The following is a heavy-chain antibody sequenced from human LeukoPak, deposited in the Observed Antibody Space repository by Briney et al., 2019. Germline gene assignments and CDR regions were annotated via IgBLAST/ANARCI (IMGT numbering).Heavy chain of an antibody. CDR2: INQDGSEK. CDR3: ARGGYCSSTSCYHITRDFAY. V-gene: IGHV3-7*04. D-gene: IGHD2-2*01. Sequence: AGSLRLSCAASGFTFTTYWMSWVRQAPGKGLEWVANINQDGSEKYFVYSVKGRFTISRENAKNSLYLQMNSLRAEDRAVYYCARGGYCSSTSCYHITRDFAYWGQGTLVTVSS. CDR1: GFTFTTYW. J-gene: IGHJ4*02.